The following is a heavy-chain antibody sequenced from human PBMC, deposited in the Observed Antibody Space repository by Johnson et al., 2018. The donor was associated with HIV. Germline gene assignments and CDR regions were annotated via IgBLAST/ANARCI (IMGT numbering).Heavy chain of an antibody. Sequence: QVQLVESGGGLVQPGGSLRLSCAASGFTFRSYAIHWVRQAPGKGLEWVALTSYDGSNKYYADSVKGRFTISRDNSKNTLYLQMNRLRAEDTAVYYCVRACRDGYTCDAFDIGGQGTMVTVSS. CDR2: TSYDGSNK. CDR1: GFTFRSYA. CDR3: VRACRDGYTCDAFDI. D-gene: IGHD5-24*01. J-gene: IGHJ3*02. V-gene: IGHV3-30-3*01.